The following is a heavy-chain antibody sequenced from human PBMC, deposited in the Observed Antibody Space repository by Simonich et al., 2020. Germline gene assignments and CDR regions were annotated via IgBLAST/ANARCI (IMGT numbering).Heavy chain of an antibody. CDR2: TYYRGST. Sequence: QLQLQESGPGLVKPSETLSLTCTVSGGSISSSSYYWGWIRQPPGKGLEWIGSTYYRGSTYDNPSPTSRVTISGDTSKNQFSLKLSSVTAADTAVYYCARWAYSSSYFDYWGQGTLVTVSS. CDR3: ARWAYSSSYFDY. CDR1: GGSISSSSYY. J-gene: IGHJ4*02. D-gene: IGHD6-6*01. V-gene: IGHV4-39*01.